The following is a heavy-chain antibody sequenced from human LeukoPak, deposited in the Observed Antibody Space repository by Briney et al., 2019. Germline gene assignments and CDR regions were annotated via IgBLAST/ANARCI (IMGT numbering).Heavy chain of an antibody. Sequence: SETLSLTCAVSGGSISSGGYYWGWIRQPPGKGLEWIGSIYYSGSTYYNPSLKSRVTISVDTSKNQFSLKLSSVTAADTAVYYCARHRSYSGSYFPYYYYYYGMDVWGQGTTVTVSS. D-gene: IGHD1-26*01. J-gene: IGHJ6*02. CDR2: IYYSGST. CDR3: ARHRSYSGSYFPYYYYYYGMDV. CDR1: GGSISSGGYY. V-gene: IGHV4-39*01.